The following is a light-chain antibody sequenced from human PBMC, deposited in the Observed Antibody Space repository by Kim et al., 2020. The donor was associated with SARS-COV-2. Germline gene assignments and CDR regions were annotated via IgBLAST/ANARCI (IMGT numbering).Light chain of an antibody. CDR3: QAWDSSTHNYV. CDR1: KLGDKY. V-gene: IGLV3-1*01. Sequence: SPGQTASSTSSGYKLGDKYVSWYQQKPGQSPVVGIYQDNQRPSGIPERFSGSNSGNTATLTISGTQAMDEADYYCQAWDSSTHNYVFGAGTKVTVL. J-gene: IGLJ1*01. CDR2: QDN.